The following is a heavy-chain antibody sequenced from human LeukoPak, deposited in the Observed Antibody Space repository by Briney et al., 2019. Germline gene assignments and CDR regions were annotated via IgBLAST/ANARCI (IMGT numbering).Heavy chain of an antibody. V-gene: IGHV3-23*01. D-gene: IGHD2-15*01. CDR1: GFAFGSEA. Sequence: GGSLRLSCAVSGFAFGSEAMSWVRQSPARGLEWVASISPGGGTTYYADYVKGRFTISRDNAKNSLYLQMNSLRAEDTAVYYCARDFCSSGSCHEDYWGQGTLVTVSS. J-gene: IGHJ4*02. CDR3: ARDFCSSGSCHEDY. CDR2: ISPGGGTT.